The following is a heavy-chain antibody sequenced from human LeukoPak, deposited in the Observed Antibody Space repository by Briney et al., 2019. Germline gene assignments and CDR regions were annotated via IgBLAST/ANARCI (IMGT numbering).Heavy chain of an antibody. CDR2: IYYSGST. D-gene: IGHD4-17*01. CDR3: ARYALSYGAYGMDV. J-gene: IGHJ6*02. V-gene: IGHV4-59*08. CDR1: GGSISSYY. Sequence: SETLSLTCTVSGGSISSYYWSWIRQPPGKGLEWIGYIYYSGSTNYNPSLKSRVTISVDTSKNRFSLKLSSVTAADTAVYYCARYALSYGAYGMDVWGQGTTVTVSS.